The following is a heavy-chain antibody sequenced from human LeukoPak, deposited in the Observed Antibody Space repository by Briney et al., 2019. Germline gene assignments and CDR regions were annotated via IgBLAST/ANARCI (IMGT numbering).Heavy chain of an antibody. CDR2: ISGSGGST. D-gene: IGHD5-12*01. Sequence: GGSLRLSCAASGFTFSSYGMSWVRQAPGKGLEGVSAISGSGGSTYYADSVKGRFTIARDTSKNTLYLQMNSLRAEDTAVYYCARYSGYDLILGHIPYYYYYMDVWGKGTTVTISS. J-gene: IGHJ6*03. CDR1: GFTFSSYG. CDR3: ARYSGYDLILGHIPYYYYYMDV. V-gene: IGHV3-23*01.